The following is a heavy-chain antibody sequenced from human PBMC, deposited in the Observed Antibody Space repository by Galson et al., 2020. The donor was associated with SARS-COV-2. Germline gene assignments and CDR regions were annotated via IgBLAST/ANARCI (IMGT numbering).Heavy chain of an antibody. V-gene: IGHV3-49*03. Sequence: GESLKISCTASGFTFGDYAMSWFRQAPGKGLEWVGLIRSKAYGGTTEYAASVKGRFTISRDDSKSIAYLQMNSLKTEDTAVYYCTRDRDYYDSSGFDYWGQGTLVTVSS. CDR3: TRDRDYYDSSGFDY. J-gene: IGHJ4*02. D-gene: IGHD3-22*01. CDR1: GFTFGDYA. CDR2: IRSKAYGGTT.